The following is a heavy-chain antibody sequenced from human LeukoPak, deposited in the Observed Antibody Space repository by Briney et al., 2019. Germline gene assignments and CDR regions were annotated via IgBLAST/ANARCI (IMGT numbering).Heavy chain of an antibody. CDR1: GFTFSSYA. Sequence: GGSLRLSCAASGFTFSSYAMHWVRQAPGKGLEWVAVISYDGSNKYYADSVKGRFTISRDNSKNTLYLQMNSLRAEDTAVYYCARDRPTILYYMDVWGKGTTVTVSS. CDR2: ISYDGSNK. V-gene: IGHV3-30-3*01. D-gene: IGHD5-12*01. CDR3: ARDRPTILYYMDV. J-gene: IGHJ6*03.